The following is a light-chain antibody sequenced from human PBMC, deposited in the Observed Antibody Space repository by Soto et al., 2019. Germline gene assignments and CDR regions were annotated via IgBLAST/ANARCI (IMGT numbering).Light chain of an antibody. CDR1: QSAISN. CDR2: DAS. CDR3: HQYYKWPLT. V-gene: IGKV3-15*01. J-gene: IGKJ4*01. Sequence: EIVMTQSPATLSVSPGERVTLSCRASQSAISNLAWYQQKPGQTPRLLIYDASTRDTDIPARFSGSGSGTDFSLTISSRLSEDFAVYYCHQYYKWPLTFGGGTKVEIQ.